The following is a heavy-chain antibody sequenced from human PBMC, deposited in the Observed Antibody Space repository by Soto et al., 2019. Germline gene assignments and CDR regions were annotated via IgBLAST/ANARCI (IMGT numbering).Heavy chain of an antibody. D-gene: IGHD3-22*01. CDR3: AREANYYDSSGYYLLTYFDY. Sequence: LRLSCTASGFTFGDYAMSWFRQAPGKGLEWVGFIRSKTYGGTTEYAASVKGRFTISRDDSKSIAYLQMNSLKTEDTAVYYCAREANYYDSSGYYLLTYFDYWGQGTLVTVSS. J-gene: IGHJ4*02. V-gene: IGHV3-49*03. CDR2: IRSKTYGGTT. CDR1: GFTFGDYA.